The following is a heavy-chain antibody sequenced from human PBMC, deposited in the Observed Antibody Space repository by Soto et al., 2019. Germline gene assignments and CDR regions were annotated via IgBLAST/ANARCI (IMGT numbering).Heavy chain of an antibody. Sequence: LRLSCAASGFTFSSYGMHWVRQAPGKGLEWVSSISSTGTDIDDADSVKGRFTISRDNAKNLLFLQMDSLRVEDTAVYYCARARSDYYAMDVWGQGTTVTVSS. CDR3: ARARSDYYAMDV. CDR1: GFTFSSYG. J-gene: IGHJ6*02. V-gene: IGHV3-21*06. CDR2: ISSTGTDI.